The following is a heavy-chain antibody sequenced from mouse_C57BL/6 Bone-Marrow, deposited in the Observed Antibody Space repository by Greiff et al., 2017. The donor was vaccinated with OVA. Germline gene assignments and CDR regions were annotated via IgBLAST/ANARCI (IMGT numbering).Heavy chain of an antibody. Sequence: VQLQQSGPELVKPGASVKISCKASGYTFTDYYMNWVKQSHGKSLEWIGEINPNNGGTSYNLKFKGKATLTVDKSSSTAYMELRSLTSEDSAVYYCAREDSNAAWFAYWGQGTLVTVSA. V-gene: IGHV1-26*01. D-gene: IGHD2-5*01. J-gene: IGHJ3*01. CDR3: AREDSNAAWFAY. CDR2: INPNNGGT. CDR1: GYTFTDYY.